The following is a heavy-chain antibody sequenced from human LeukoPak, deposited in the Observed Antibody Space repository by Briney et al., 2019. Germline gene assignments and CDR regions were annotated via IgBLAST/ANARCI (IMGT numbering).Heavy chain of an antibody. CDR2: IYHSGST. V-gene: IGHV4-30-2*01. J-gene: IGHJ5*02. CDR1: GGSISSGGYS. Sequence: SQTLSLTCAVSGGSISSGGYSWSWIRQPPGKGLEWIGYIYHSGSTYYNPSLKSRVTISVDRSKNQFSLKLSSVTAADTAVYYCARVRAVVGGYDYVIWFDPWGQGILVTVSS. CDR3: ARVRAVVGGYDYVIWFDP. D-gene: IGHD5-12*01.